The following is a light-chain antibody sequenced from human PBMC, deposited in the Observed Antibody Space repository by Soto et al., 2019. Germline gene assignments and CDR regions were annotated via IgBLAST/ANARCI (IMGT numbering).Light chain of an antibody. Sequence: QAVVTQEPSFSVSPGGTVTLTCGLSSDSVSTSYYPSWYQQTSGQAPRTLIYDTNVRSSGVPDRFSGSIVGNKAALTITGAQADDESDYYCVLYIESGIWVFGGGTKLTVL. CDR3: VLYIESGIWV. V-gene: IGLV8-61*01. J-gene: IGLJ3*02. CDR2: DTN. CDR1: SDSVSTSYY.